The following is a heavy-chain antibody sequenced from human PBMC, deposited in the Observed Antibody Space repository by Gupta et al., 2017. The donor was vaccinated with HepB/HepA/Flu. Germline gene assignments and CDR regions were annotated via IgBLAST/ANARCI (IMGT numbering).Heavy chain of an antibody. CDR1: GFPFSSHA. CDR2: ISGSGGST. D-gene: IGHD1-26*01. J-gene: IGHJ4*02. V-gene: IGHV3-23*01. Sequence: EVQLLESGGGLVQPGGSLRLSCAASGFPFSSHAMSWVRQAPGKGLEWVSAISGSGGSTYYADSVKGRFTISRDNSKNTLYLQMNSLRAEDTAVYYCAKGNYPMYSGSYHDYWGQGTLVTVSS. CDR3: AKGNYPMYSGSYHDY.